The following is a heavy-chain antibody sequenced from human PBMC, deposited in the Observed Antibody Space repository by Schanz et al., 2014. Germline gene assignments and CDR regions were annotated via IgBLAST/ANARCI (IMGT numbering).Heavy chain of an antibody. J-gene: IGHJ5*01. CDR2: ISNGGGYI. CDR3: ARDRDAGGYDS. CDR1: GFTFSNYA. D-gene: IGHD2-8*02. Sequence: DVQLVESGGGLVTPGGSLRLSCAASGFTFSNYAMNWVRQAPGKGLEWVSSISNGGGYIYYADSVKGRFTISRDNAKNSVYLQMHSLRAEDTALYYCARDRDAGGYDSWGQGTLVTVSS. V-gene: IGHV3-21*01.